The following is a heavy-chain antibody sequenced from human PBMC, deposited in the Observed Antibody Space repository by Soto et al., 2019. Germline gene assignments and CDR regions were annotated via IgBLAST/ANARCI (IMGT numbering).Heavy chain of an antibody. V-gene: IGHV1-24*01. J-gene: IGHJ4*02. D-gene: IGHD4-17*01. CDR2: FDPEDGET. CDR3: ATAQFGYGDYYCFDD. CDR1: GYTPTELS. Sequence: ASLKISCRVSGYTPTELSRHWVRQAPGKGLEWMGGFDPEDGETIYAQKFQGRVTMTEDTSTDTAYMELGRLRSEDTAVYYCATAQFGYGDYYCFDDWGELTLV.